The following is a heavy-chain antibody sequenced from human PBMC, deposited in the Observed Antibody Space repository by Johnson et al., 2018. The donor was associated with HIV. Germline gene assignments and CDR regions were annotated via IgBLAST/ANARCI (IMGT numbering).Heavy chain of an antibody. Sequence: EVQLMESGGGVVQPGRSLGLSCTASGFTFSRNAMHWVRQAPGKGLEWVANIKQDGSEKYYVDSVKGRFTISRDNSKNTLYLQMNSLRAEETAVYYCTKATLVGTHGGLGAFDIWGQGTMVTVSS. CDR2: IKQDGSEK. D-gene: IGHD1-26*01. CDR1: GFTFSRNA. CDR3: TKATLVGTHGGLGAFDI. V-gene: IGHV3-7*01. J-gene: IGHJ3*02.